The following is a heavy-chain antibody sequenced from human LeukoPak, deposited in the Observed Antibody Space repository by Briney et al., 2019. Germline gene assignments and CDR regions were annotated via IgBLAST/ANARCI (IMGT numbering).Heavy chain of an antibody. J-gene: IGHJ3*02. CDR2: ISSSGSTI. D-gene: IGHD5-18*01. V-gene: IGHV3-48*04. CDR3: AKDRRQLWLLGDAFDI. CDR1: GFTFSSYG. Sequence: GSLRLSCAASGFTFSSYGMHWVRQAPGKGLEWVSYISSSGSTIYYADSVKGRFTISRDNAKNSLYLQMNSLRAEDTAVCYCAKDRRQLWLLGDAFDIWGQGTMVTVSS.